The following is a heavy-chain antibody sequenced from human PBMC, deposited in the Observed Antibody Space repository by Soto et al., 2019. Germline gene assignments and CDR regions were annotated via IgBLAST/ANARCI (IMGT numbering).Heavy chain of an antibody. V-gene: IGHV4-28*01. CDR1: GYSISSSNW. Sequence: QVQLQESGPGLVKPSDTLSLTCAVSGYSISSSNWWGWIRQPPGKGLEWIGYIYYSGTTYYNPSLKTXATXSXDTSQNQFSRKLPSVTAVDTAVYYCASREIQGPIAYWGQGTLVTVSS. J-gene: IGHJ4*02. CDR2: IYYSGTT. CDR3: ASREIQGPIAY. D-gene: IGHD1-26*01.